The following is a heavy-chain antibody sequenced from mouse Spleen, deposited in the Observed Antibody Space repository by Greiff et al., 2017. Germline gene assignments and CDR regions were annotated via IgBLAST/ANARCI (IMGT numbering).Heavy chain of an antibody. CDR2: ISSGGSYT. CDR1: GFIFSSYA. V-gene: IGHV5-9-3*01. Sequence: EVQVVESGGGLVKPGGSLKLSCAASGFIFSSYAMSWVRQTPEKRLEWVATISSGGSYTYYPDSVKGRFTISRDNAKNTLYLQMSSLRSEDTAMYYCATNWDEYYFDYWGQGTTLTVSS. J-gene: IGHJ2*01. CDR3: ATNWDEYYFDY. D-gene: IGHD4-1*01.